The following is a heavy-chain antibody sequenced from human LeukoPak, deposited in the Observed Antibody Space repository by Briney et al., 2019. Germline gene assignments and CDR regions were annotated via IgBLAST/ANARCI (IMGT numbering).Heavy chain of an antibody. V-gene: IGHV5-51*01. Sequence: GESLKISCYGSGYSFTTYWIGWVRQMPGKGLEWMGIIYPGDSETSYRPSFQGQVTISADKSMDAAYLQLSSLKIPDTAMYYCARRKVGYCSAAIGTNSVRLCAFDLRGQGTIVTASS. CDR3: ARRKVGYCSAAIGTNSVRLCAFDL. CDR1: GYSFTTYW. D-gene: IGHD2-15*01. CDR2: IYPGDSET. J-gene: IGHJ3*01.